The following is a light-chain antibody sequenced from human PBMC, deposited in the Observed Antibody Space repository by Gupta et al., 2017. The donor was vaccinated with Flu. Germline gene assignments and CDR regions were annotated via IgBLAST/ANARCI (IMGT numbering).Light chain of an antibody. V-gene: IGKV2-28*01. CDR2: LGS. CDR3: MQALQTPLT. CDR1: QSLVHGNGYNY. J-gene: IGKJ4*01. Sequence: VTPGEPASISCRSSQSLVHGNGYNYLDWYLQKPGQSPQLLIYLGSNRASGVPDRFSGSGSGTDFTLKISRVEAEDVGVYYCMQALQTPLTFGGGTXVEIK.